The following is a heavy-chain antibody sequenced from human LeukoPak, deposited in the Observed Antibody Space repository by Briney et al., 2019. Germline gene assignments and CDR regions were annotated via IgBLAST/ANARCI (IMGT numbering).Heavy chain of an antibody. CDR2: ISYDGSNK. V-gene: IGHV3-30-3*01. J-gene: IGHJ6*03. CDR1: GFTFSSYA. CDR3: AKEMQSYYYMDV. Sequence: GGSLRLSCAASGFTFSSYAMHWVRQAPGKGLEWVAIISYDGSNKYYADSVKGRFTISRDNSKNTLYLQMNSLRAEDTAVYYCAKEMQSYYYMDVWGKGTTVTVSS.